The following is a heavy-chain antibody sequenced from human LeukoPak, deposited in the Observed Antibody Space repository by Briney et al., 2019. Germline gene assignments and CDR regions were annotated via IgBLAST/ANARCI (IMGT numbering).Heavy chain of an antibody. J-gene: IGHJ4*02. CDR1: GGSISNYY. V-gene: IGHV4-4*07. CDR3: ARDRDSGSSSNRFYFDY. Sequence: SETLSLTCTVSGGSISNYYWSWVRQPAGKGLEWIGRIFTSGSTNYNPSLKSRVTMSVGTSMNQLSLKLSSVTAADTAVYYCARDRDSGSSSNRFYFDYWGQGTLVTVSS. D-gene: IGHD1-26*01. CDR2: IFTSGST.